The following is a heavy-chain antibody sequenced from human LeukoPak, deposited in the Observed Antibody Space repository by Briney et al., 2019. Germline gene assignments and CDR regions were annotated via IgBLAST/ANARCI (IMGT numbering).Heavy chain of an antibody. J-gene: IGHJ4*02. CDR1: GFIVSSNY. CDR3: ARVRDDSSGYYYYDVGYFDY. V-gene: IGHV3-53*01. D-gene: IGHD3-22*01. Sequence: GGSLRLSCAASGFIVSSNYMSWVRQAPGKGLEWVSVIYSGGSTYYADSVKGRFTISRDNSKNTLYLQMNSLRAEDTAVYYCARVRDDSSGYYYYDVGYFDYWGQGTLVTVSS. CDR2: IYSGGST.